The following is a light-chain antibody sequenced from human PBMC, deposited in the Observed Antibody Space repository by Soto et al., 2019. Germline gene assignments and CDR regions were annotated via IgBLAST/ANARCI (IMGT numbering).Light chain of an antibody. CDR1: SSDVGGYDY. J-gene: IGLJ1*01. Sequence: QSVLTQPASVSGSPGQSITISCTGTSSDVGGYDYVSWYQQLPGKAPKLLIYDVNNRPSGVSHRFSVSKSGNTASLTISGLQAEDEADYYCSSYTGISTFVFGTGPKLTVL. V-gene: IGLV2-14*01. CDR3: SSYTGISTFV. CDR2: DVN.